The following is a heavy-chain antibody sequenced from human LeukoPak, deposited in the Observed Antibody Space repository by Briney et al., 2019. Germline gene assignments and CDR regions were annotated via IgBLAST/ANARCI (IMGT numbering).Heavy chain of an antibody. Sequence: SETLSLTCTVSGGSISGYSWIWIRQPPGKVLEWIGYTHYSGSSNYNPSLKSRVTISVDTSKNQFSLKVSSVTAADTAVYYCARCGRNNRGYYYMEDWGKGTTVTVSS. J-gene: IGHJ6*03. CDR2: THYSGSS. CDR3: ARCGRNNRGYYYMED. CDR1: GGSISGYS. V-gene: IGHV4-59*01. D-gene: IGHD2/OR15-2a*01.